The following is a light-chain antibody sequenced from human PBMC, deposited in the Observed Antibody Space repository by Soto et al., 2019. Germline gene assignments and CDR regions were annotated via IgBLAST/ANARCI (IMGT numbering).Light chain of an antibody. CDR1: QSISTW. CDR2: TAS. J-gene: IGKJ4*01. CDR3: QQYHSSPLT. Sequence: DIPMTQSPSTLSASVGDRVTITCRASQSISTWLAWYQQKPGKAPKLLIFTASRLESGVPSRFSGSGSGTEFTLAISSLQPDDFATYYCQQYHSSPLTFGGGTKVQIK. V-gene: IGKV1-5*03.